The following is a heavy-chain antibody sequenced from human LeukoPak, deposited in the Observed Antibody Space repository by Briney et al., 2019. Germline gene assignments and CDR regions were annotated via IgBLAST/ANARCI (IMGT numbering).Heavy chain of an antibody. Sequence: PGESLRLSCAASGFTFKICGMHWVRQAPGKGLEWVGVIWNDGTTTFYADSVRGRFTISRDNSKITLYLQMNSLRAEDTAVYYCARDRTNFVDYWGQGTLVTVSS. CDR3: ARDRTNFVDY. D-gene: IGHD3-9*01. CDR1: GFTFKICG. J-gene: IGHJ4*02. CDR2: IWNDGTTT. V-gene: IGHV3-33*01.